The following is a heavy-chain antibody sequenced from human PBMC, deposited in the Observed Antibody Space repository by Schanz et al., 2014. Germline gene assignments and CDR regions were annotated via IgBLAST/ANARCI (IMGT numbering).Heavy chain of an antibody. D-gene: IGHD2-2*01. V-gene: IGHV3-33*08. J-gene: IGHJ4*02. CDR3: ARAARRTRVVPLYFDY. Sequence: QVQLLESGGGVVQPGRSLRLSCAAYGFTLSSYAMHWVRQAPGKGLEWVAVIWSDGSTKYYADSVKGRFTISRDNSKNTLYLQMNSLRAEDTSVYYCARAARRTRVVPLYFDYWGQGTLXTVSS. CDR1: GFTLSSYA. CDR2: IWSDGSTK.